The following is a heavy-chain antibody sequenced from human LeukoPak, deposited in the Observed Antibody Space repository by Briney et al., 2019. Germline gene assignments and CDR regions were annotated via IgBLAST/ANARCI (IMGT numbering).Heavy chain of an antibody. CDR2: ISSSGSTI. J-gene: IGHJ6*03. CDR1: GFTFSDYY. D-gene: IGHD5-18*01. Sequence: GGSLRLSCAASGFTFSDYYMSWIRQAPGKGLEWVSYISSSGSTIYYADSVKGRFTISRDNAKNSLYLQMNSLRAEDTAVYYCARDEGYGYYYYYMDVWGKGTTVTVSS. CDR3: ARDEGYGYYYYYMDV. V-gene: IGHV3-11*04.